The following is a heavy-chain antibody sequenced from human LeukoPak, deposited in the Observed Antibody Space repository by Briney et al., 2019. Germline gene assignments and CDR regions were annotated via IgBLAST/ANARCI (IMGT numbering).Heavy chain of an antibody. CDR2: INHSGST. V-gene: IGHV4-34*01. CDR1: GGSFSGYY. Sequence: SETLSLTCAVYGGSFSGYYWSWIRQPPGKGLERIGEINHSGSTNYNPSLKSRVTISVDTSKNQFSLKLSSVTAADTAVYYCARHGGSSSSGIVDYWGQGTLVTVSS. D-gene: IGHD6-6*01. J-gene: IGHJ4*02. CDR3: ARHGGSSSSGIVDY.